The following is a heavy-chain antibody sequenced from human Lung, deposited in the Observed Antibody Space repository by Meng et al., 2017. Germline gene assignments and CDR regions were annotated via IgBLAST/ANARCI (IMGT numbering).Heavy chain of an antibody. D-gene: IGHD3-10*01. CDR2: ISYSGNT. Sequence: QVQLHEDGPGLGRPSETLSLTCTVPGGSISSYYWSWIRQPPGKGLEWIGYISYSGNTNYNPSLKSRVTISVDTSKNQFSLKLSSVTATDTAVDYCARVRGVKTDYWGQGTLVTVSS. J-gene: IGHJ4*02. CDR1: GGSISSYY. V-gene: IGHV4-59*01. CDR3: ARVRGVKTDY.